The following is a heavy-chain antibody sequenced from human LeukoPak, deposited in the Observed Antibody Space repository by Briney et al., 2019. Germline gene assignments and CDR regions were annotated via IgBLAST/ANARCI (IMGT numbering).Heavy chain of an antibody. Sequence: SETLSLTCTVTGGSVSSGSYYWSWIRQPPGKGLEWIGEINHSGSTNYNPSLKSRVTISVDTSKNQFSLKLSSVAAADTAVYYCARWSGYDRGDYWGQGTLVTVSS. CDR3: ARWSGYDRGDY. D-gene: IGHD5-12*01. CDR2: INHSGST. CDR1: GGSVSSGSYY. J-gene: IGHJ4*02. V-gene: IGHV4-39*07.